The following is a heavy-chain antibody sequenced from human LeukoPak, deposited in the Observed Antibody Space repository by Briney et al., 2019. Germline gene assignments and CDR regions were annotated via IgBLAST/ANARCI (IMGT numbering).Heavy chain of an antibody. D-gene: IGHD1-7*01. J-gene: IGHJ5*02. CDR2: FYYRGTV. CDR3: AKKNCHYVMEYNWFDP. CDR1: GGSFSSSSFY. V-gene: IGHV4-39*01. Sequence: SETLSLTCSVSGGSFSSSSFYWAWIRQPPGKGLEWIGSFYYRGTVYYNPSLRSRVTISVDKSKNQFSLRLGAVTASDTAVYYCAKKNCHYVMEYNWFDPWGQGTLFTVSS.